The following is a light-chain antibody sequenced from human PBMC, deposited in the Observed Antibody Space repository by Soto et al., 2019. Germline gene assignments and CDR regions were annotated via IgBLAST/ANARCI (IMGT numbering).Light chain of an antibody. V-gene: IGKV1-5*03. J-gene: IGKJ1*01. CDR2: KSS. Sequence: DIQMTQPPSTLSASEGERLTISCRASQSVSIWLAWYQQKPGRAPKLLIYKSSILESGVPSRFSGSGSGTEFTLTISSLQPDDFATYYCQQFNTSPWTFGQGTKVDIK. CDR1: QSVSIW. CDR3: QQFNTSPWT.